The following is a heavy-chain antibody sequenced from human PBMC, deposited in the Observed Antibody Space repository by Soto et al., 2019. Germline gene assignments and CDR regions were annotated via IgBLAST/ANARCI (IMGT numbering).Heavy chain of an antibody. D-gene: IGHD6-6*01. CDR2: IYYSGST. CDR3: ARESYRGGLGSAYSSWGNGMDV. CDR1: GGSISSGGYY. V-gene: IGHV4-31*03. Sequence: PSETLSLTCTVSGGSISSGGYYWSWIRQHPGKGLEWIGYIYYSGSTYYNPSLKSRVTISVDTSKNQFSLKLSSVTAADTAVYYCARESYRGGLGSAYSSWGNGMDVWGQGTTVTVSS. J-gene: IGHJ6*02.